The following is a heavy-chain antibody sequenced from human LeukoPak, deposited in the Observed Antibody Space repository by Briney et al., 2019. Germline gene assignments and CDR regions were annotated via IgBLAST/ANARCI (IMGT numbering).Heavy chain of an antibody. J-gene: IGHJ4*02. CDR3: ARRSGYQTYYFDY. CDR1: GLTFSSYA. V-gene: IGHV3-30*04. CDR2: ISNDVSNN. D-gene: IGHD3-22*01. Sequence: PGGSLRLSCAASGLTFSSYAIHWVRQAPGMGLEGVALISNDVSNNYYAASVKGRFTISRDNSRTTMYLQMNRLRVEDTAVYYCARRSGYQTYYFDYWGQGTLVTVSS.